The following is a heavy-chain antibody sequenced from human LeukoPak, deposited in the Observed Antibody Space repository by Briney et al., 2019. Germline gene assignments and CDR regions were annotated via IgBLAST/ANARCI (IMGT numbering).Heavy chain of an antibody. CDR3: ARNPYYDFWSGFDY. CDR1: GGSIRSDY. CDR2: IDYSGST. D-gene: IGHD3-3*01. Sequence: SETLSLTCTVSGGSIRSDYWSWIRQPPGKGLEWVGHIDYSGSTDYNPSLQSRVTISVDTSKNQFSLKLNSVTAADTAVYYCARNPYYDFWSGFDYWGQGTLVIVSS. V-gene: IGHV4-59*01. J-gene: IGHJ4*02.